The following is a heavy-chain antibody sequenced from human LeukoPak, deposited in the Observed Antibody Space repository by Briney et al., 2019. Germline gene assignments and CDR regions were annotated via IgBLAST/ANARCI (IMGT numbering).Heavy chain of an antibody. Sequence: ASVKVSCKASGGTFSSYAISWVRQAPGQGLEWMGGIIPIFGTANYAQKFQGRVTITADESTSTAYMELSSLRSEDTAVYYCARGSSAGITHDYWGQGTLVTVSS. CDR1: GGTFSSYA. J-gene: IGHJ4*02. CDR3: ARGSSAGITHDY. V-gene: IGHV1-69*13. D-gene: IGHD2-2*01. CDR2: IIPIFGTA.